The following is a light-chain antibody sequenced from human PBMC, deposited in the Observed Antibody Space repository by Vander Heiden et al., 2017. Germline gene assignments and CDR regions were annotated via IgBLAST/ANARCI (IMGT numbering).Light chain of an antibody. Sequence: QAVVPQAPSLTVSPGGPVTLTRSPSTGAVTSGHYPYWFQQKPGQAPRTLIYDTSNKHSWTPARFSGSLLGGKAALTLSGAQPEDEADYYCLLSYSGTRLVVFGGGTKLTVL. CDR3: LLSYSGTRLVV. V-gene: IGLV7-46*01. J-gene: IGLJ2*01. CDR1: TGAVTSGHY. CDR2: DTS.